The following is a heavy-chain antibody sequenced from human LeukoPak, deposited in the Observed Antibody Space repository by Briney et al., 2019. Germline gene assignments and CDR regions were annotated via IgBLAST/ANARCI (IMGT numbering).Heavy chain of an antibody. Sequence: GGSLRLSCAASGFTFDDYGMSWVRQAPGKGLEWVSGINWNGGSTGYADSVKGRFTISRDNAKNSLYLQMNSLRAEDTALYCCARDWRDSSGYWSGYWGQGTLVTVSS. V-gene: IGHV3-20*04. CDR1: GFTFDDYG. J-gene: IGHJ4*02. CDR3: ARDWRDSSGYWSGY. D-gene: IGHD3-22*01. CDR2: INWNGGST.